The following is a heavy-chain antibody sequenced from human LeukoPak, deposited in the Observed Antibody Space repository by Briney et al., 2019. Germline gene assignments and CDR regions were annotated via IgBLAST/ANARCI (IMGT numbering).Heavy chain of an antibody. D-gene: IGHD5-24*01. V-gene: IGHV1-24*01. Sequence: GASVKVSCKVSGYTLTELSMHWVRQAPGKGREWMGGFDPEDGETIYAQKFQGRVTMTEDTSTDTAYMELSSLRSEDTAVYYCATGSKLGDGYNYGMDYWGQGTLVTVSS. J-gene: IGHJ4*02. CDR1: GYTLTELS. CDR3: ATGSKLGDGYNYGMDY. CDR2: FDPEDGET.